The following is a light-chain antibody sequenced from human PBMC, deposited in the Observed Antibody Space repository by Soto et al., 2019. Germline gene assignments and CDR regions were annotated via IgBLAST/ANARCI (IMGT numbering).Light chain of an antibody. CDR3: QQLNSFPRT. CDR2: GAS. CDR1: QYLSSY. Sequence: AIRMTQSPSSFSASTGDRVTITCRASQYLSSYLAWYQQKPGKAPTLLIYGASTLQTGVPSRFSASGSGTDFTLTINSLQSEDFATYYCQQLNSFPRTFGPGTKVDIK. V-gene: IGKV1-8*01. J-gene: IGKJ3*01.